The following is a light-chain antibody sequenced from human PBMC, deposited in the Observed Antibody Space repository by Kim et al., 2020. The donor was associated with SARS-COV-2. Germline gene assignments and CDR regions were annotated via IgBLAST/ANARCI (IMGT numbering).Light chain of an antibody. Sequence: EIVMTQSPATLSVSPGERATLSCRASQSISSNLAWYQQKSGQAPRLLIYSASTRATDIPARFSGTGSGTEFTLTISSLQSEDFAVYYCQQYNNWPPWTFGQGTKVDIK. CDR2: SAS. J-gene: IGKJ1*01. V-gene: IGKV3-15*01. CDR3: QQYNNWPPWT. CDR1: QSISSN.